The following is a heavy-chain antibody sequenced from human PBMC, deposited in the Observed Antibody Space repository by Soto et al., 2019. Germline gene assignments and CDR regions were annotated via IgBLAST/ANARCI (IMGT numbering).Heavy chain of an antibody. Sequence: QVQLQESGPGLVKPSETLSLTCTVSGGSVSPYYWSWVRQPPGKGLEWIGYIYYDGTTNYNPTLKSRVTISVDTSKNQFSLKLTSVTAAHTAVYYCARGLHWLDYWGQGTLLTVSS. CDR3: ARGLHWLDY. J-gene: IGHJ4*02. V-gene: IGHV4-59*02. D-gene: IGHD6-19*01. CDR2: IYYDGTT. CDR1: GGSVSPYY.